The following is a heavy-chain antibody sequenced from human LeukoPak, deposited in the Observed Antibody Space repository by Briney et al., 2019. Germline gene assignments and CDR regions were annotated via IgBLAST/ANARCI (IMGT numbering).Heavy chain of an antibody. CDR3: AKETEERFDY. CDR2: IGSSSSSL. CDR1: GFTFSTYS. V-gene: IGHV3-21*01. J-gene: IGHJ4*02. D-gene: IGHD1-1*01. Sequence: GGSLRLSCAASGFTFSTYSMNWVRQAPGKGRKWFSCIGSSSSSLYYADSVKGRFTISTNNATNSLYLKMHSLRAQDTAVYYCAKETEERFDYWGQGTLVTVSS.